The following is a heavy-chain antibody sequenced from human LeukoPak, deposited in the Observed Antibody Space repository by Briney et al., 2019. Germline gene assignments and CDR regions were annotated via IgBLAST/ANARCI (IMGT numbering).Heavy chain of an antibody. D-gene: IGHD5-24*01. CDR3: AREDRGRWLQYNGMDV. Sequence: ASVKVSCKASGYTFTSYYMHWVRQAPGQGLEWMGIINPSGGSTSYAQKFQGRVTMTRDTSMSTVYMELSSLRSEDTAVYYCAREDRGRWLQYNGMDVWGQGTTVTVSS. CDR2: INPSGGST. CDR1: GYTFTSYY. V-gene: IGHV1-46*01. J-gene: IGHJ6*02.